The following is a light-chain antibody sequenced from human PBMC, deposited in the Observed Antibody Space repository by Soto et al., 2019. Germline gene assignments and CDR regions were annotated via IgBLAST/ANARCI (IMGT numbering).Light chain of an antibody. CDR2: DAS. J-gene: IGKJ2*01. CDR3: QQRAIWPYT. CDR1: RTVFNF. V-gene: IGKV3-11*01. Sequence: EIALTQSPATLSLSPGKRATLSCRANRTVFNFLIWYQQKPGQAPRLLIYDASNRATDIPARFSGTGSGTDFRLTISSLEPEDVALYFCQQRAIWPYTFGPGTKLEIK.